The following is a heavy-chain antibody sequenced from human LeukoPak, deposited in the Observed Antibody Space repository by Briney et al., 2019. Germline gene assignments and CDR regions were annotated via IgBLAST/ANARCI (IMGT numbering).Heavy chain of an antibody. CDR2: IYYSGST. Sequence: SETLSLTCTVSGGSISTYYWSWIRQPPGKGLEWIGYIYYSGSTKYNPSLKSRVTISVDTSKNQFSLKLSSVTAADTAVYYCARKLGGSITMAHWYFDLWAVAPWSLSPQ. J-gene: IGHJ2*01. V-gene: IGHV4-59*01. D-gene: IGHD3-10*01. CDR1: GGSISTYY. CDR3: ARKLGGSITMAHWYFDL.